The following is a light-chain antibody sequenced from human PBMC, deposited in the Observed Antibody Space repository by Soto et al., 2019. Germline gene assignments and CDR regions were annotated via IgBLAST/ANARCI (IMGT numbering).Light chain of an antibody. V-gene: IGKV1-33*01. CDR3: QQYDNLLFT. CDR2: DAS. CDR1: QDISNY. Sequence: DIQMTQCPSSLSASVGDRVTITCQASQDISNYLNWYQQKPGKAPKLLIYDASNLETGVPSRFSGSGSGTDFTFTISSLQPEDIATYYCQQYDNLLFTFGPGTKVDIK. J-gene: IGKJ3*01.